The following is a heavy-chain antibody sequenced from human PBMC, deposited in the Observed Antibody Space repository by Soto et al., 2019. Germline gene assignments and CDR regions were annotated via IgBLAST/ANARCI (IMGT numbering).Heavy chain of an antibody. J-gene: IGHJ4*02. CDR1: GGTFSSYS. Sequence: QVQLVQSGAEVKKPGSSVKVSCKASGGTFSSYSINWVRQAPGQGLEWMGEIIPIFGTANYEQKFQGRVTITADESTSTAYMELSSLRSEDTAVYYCARDGGMHSGGIVYWGQGTLVTVSS. D-gene: IGHD1-26*01. CDR3: ARDGGMHSGGIVY. V-gene: IGHV1-69*01. CDR2: IIPIFGTA.